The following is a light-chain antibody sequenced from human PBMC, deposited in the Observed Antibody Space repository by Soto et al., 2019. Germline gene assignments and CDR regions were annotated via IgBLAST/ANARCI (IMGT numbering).Light chain of an antibody. J-gene: IGLJ2*01. Sequence: QSVLTQPASVSGSPGQSITISCTGTSSDVGGYNYVSWYQQHPGKAPKLMIYDVSNRPSGVSNRFSGSKSGNSASLTISGLHAEDEADYYCSSYTSSSPPGFGGGTKLTVL. CDR3: SSYTSSSPPG. CDR2: DVS. CDR1: SSDVGGYNY. V-gene: IGLV2-14*01.